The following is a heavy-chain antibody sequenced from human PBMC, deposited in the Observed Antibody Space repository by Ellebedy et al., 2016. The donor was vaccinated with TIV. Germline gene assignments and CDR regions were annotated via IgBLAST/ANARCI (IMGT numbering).Heavy chain of an antibody. Sequence: GGSLRLXXAASGFTFSSYNMNWVRQAPGKGLEWVSYIFSGGTTKYYADSVKGRFTISRDNAKSSLYLQMNSLRDEDTAMYYCTTDYYDNSGYRMLGGYWGQGTLVTVSS. CDR2: IFSGGTTK. CDR1: GFTFSSYN. CDR3: TTDYYDNSGYRMLGGY. D-gene: IGHD3-22*01. J-gene: IGHJ4*02. V-gene: IGHV3-48*02.